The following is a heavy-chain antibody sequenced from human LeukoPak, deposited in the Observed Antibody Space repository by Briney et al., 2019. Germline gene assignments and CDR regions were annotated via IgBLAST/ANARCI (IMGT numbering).Heavy chain of an antibody. J-gene: IGHJ6*02. V-gene: IGHV3-53*01. CDR1: GFTVSNNY. D-gene: IGHD3-9*01. Sequence: GALRLSCAASGFTVSNNYISWVRQAPGKGLEWVSVIYSGGSTYYADSVKGRFTISRDNSKNTLYLQMNSLRAEDTAVYYCARMIGDILTGYYYYYGMDVWGQGTTVTVSS. CDR3: ARMIGDILTGYYYYYGMDV. CDR2: IYSGGST.